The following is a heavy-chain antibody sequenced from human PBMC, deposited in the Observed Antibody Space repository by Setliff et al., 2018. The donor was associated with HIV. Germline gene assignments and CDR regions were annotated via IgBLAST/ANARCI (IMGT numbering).Heavy chain of an antibody. CDR1: GYTFTSYY. CDR2: INPSGGST. CDR3: ARGPWIQLWSSELDAFDI. D-gene: IGHD5-18*01. V-gene: IGHV1-46*01. J-gene: IGHJ3*02. Sequence: GASVKVSCKASGYTFTSYYLHWARQAPGQGLEWMGLINPSGGSTTYAQKFLGRVTLTRDTSTSTVYMELSSLRPEDTAVYYCARGPWIQLWSSELDAFDIWGQGTMVTVSS.